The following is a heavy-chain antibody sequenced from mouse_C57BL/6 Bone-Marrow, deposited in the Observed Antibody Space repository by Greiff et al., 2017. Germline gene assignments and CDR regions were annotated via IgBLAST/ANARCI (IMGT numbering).Heavy chain of an antibody. CDR3: AREGGYYY. V-gene: IGHV3-6*01. Sequence: EVKLVESGPGLVKPSQSLSLTCSVTGYSITSGYYWNWIRQFPGNKLEWMGYISYDGSNNYNPSLKNRISITRDTSKNQFFLKLNSVTTEDNATYYCAREGGYYYWGQGTTLTVSS. CDR1: GYSITSGYY. CDR2: ISYDGSN. D-gene: IGHD2-3*01. J-gene: IGHJ2*01.